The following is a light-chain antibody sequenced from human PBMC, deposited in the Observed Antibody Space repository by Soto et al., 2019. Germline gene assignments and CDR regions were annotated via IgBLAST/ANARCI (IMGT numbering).Light chain of an antibody. CDR3: QQSYSSLYT. CDR2: AAS. J-gene: IGKJ2*01. Sequence: DIQMTQSPSSVSASVGDRVTITCRASQSISNYLNWYQQKPRKAPKLLVYAASSLQSGVPSRFSGSGSGTDFTLTISSLQPEDFATYYCQQSYSSLYTFGQGTKLEIK. CDR1: QSISNY. V-gene: IGKV1-39*01.